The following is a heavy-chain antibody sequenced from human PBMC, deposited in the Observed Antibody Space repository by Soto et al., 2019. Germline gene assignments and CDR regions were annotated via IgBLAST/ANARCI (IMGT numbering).Heavy chain of an antibody. CDR1: GNSFTTSA. CDR2: INAGNGYR. CDR3: TRGSAPWGFEH. V-gene: IGHV1-3*01. D-gene: IGHD7-27*01. Sequence: QVQLVQSGSEVRKPGASVKISCEASGNSFTTSAIHWVRQAPGQRPEWMGWINAGNGYRKYSQTFQGRVTITRDTSASTVYMELSSLKDADAGISSCTRGSAPWGFEHWGQGTRVTVSS. J-gene: IGHJ4*02.